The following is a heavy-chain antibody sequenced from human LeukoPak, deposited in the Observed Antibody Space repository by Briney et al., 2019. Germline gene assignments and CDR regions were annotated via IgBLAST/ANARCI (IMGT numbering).Heavy chain of an antibody. CDR2: ISYSGST. CDR1: GGSISSSSYY. J-gene: IGHJ4*02. V-gene: IGHV4-61*03. CDR3: AREWDGGFDY. Sequence: SETLSLTCTVSGGSISSSSYYWNWIRQPPGKGLEWIGYISYSGSTNYSPSLKSRVTISVDTSKNHFSLKLSSVTAADTAVYYCAREWDGGFDYWGQGTLVTVSS. D-gene: IGHD1-26*01.